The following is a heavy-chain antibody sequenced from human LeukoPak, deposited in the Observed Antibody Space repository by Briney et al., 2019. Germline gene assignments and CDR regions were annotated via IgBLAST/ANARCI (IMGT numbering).Heavy chain of an antibody. CDR2: IYTSGST. Sequence: SETLSPTCTVSGGSISSYYWSWIRQPAGKGLEWIGRIYTSGSTNYNPSLKSRVTMSVDTSKNQFSLKLSSVTAADTAVYYCARGHHYDSSGYYPHDAFDIWGQGTMVTVSS. J-gene: IGHJ3*02. CDR1: GGSISSYY. CDR3: ARGHHYDSSGYYPHDAFDI. D-gene: IGHD3-22*01. V-gene: IGHV4-4*07.